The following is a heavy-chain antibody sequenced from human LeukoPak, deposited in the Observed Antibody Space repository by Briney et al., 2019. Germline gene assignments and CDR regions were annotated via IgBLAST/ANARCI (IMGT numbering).Heavy chain of an antibody. V-gene: IGHV3-74*01. Sequence: GGSLRLSCAASGFTFSSYWMHWVRQAPGKGLVWVSRINSDGSSTSYADSVKGRFTISRDNAKNTLYLQMNSLRAEDTAVYYGGRGGGVIVKGGDYWGQGTLVTVSS. CDR1: GFTFSSYW. D-gene: IGHD3-16*02. CDR3: GRGGGVIVKGGDY. J-gene: IGHJ4*02. CDR2: INSDGSST.